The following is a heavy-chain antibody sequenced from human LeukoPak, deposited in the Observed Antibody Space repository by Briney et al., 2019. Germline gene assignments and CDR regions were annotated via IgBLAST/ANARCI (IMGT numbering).Heavy chain of an antibody. CDR2: IYYSGST. V-gene: IGHV4-30-4*01. Sequence: PSETLSLTCTVSGGSISSGDYYWSWIRQPPGKGLEWIRYIYYSGSTYYNPSLKSRVTISVDTSKNQFSLKLSSVTAADTAVYYCAGFRLRYFDWLSVFDYWGQGTLVTVSS. J-gene: IGHJ4*02. D-gene: IGHD3-9*01. CDR3: AGFRLRYFDWLSVFDY. CDR1: GGSISSGDYY.